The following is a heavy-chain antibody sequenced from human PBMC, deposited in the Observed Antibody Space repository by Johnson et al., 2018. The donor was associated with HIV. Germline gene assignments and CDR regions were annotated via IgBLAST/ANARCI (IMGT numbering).Heavy chain of an antibody. CDR2: TRYDGSDE. CDR1: GFTFSYYG. V-gene: IGHV3-30*02. CDR3: EREAETKQLELQANDAFDI. J-gene: IGHJ3*02. D-gene: IGHD1-7*01. Sequence: QVQLVESGGGVVQPGGSLRLSCATSGFTFSYYGLHWVRQAPGVGLEWVAFTRYDGSDEFYADSVKGRFTISRDTSKNTLYLQMNNLRVEDTALYYCEREAETKQLELQANDAFDIWGQGTMVTVSS.